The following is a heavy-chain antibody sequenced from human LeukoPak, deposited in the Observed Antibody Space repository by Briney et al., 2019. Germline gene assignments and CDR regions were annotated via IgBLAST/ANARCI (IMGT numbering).Heavy chain of an antibody. Sequence: PSQTLSLTCTVSGGSISSGVYYWSWIRQPPGKGLEWIGYIYYSGSTNYNPSLKSRVTISVDTSKNQFSLKLSSVTAADTAVYYCARDKGIKGLYNWNLYGMDVWGQGTTVTVSS. D-gene: IGHD1-20*01. CDR1: GGSISSGVYY. CDR3: ARDKGIKGLYNWNLYGMDV. V-gene: IGHV4-61*08. J-gene: IGHJ6*02. CDR2: IYYSGST.